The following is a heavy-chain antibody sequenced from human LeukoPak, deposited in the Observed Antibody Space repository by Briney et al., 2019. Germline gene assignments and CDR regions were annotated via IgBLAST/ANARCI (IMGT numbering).Heavy chain of an antibody. CDR3: ASALTITGTTLYFDY. Sequence: ASVNVSCKASGGTFSSYAISWVRQAPGQGLEWMGGIIPIFGTANYAQKFQGRVTITTDESTSTAYMELSSLRSEDTAVYYCASALTITGTTLYFDYWGQGTLVTVSS. J-gene: IGHJ4*02. CDR2: IIPIFGTA. D-gene: IGHD1-7*01. V-gene: IGHV1-69*05. CDR1: GGTFSSYA.